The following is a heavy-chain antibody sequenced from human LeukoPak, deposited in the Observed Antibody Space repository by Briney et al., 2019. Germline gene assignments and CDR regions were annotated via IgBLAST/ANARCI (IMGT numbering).Heavy chain of an antibody. Sequence: PGGSLRLSCAASGFTFSSYVMSWVRQTPEKGLEWVSGISGSGGSTYYADSVKGRFTISRDNSKNTLYLQMNSLRADDTAVYYCAKDLIPYKLRGDKKTDYWGQGTLVTVSS. CDR3: AKDLIPYKLRGDKKTDY. D-gene: IGHD3-10*01. V-gene: IGHV3-23*01. CDR2: ISGSGGST. CDR1: GFTFSSYV. J-gene: IGHJ4*02.